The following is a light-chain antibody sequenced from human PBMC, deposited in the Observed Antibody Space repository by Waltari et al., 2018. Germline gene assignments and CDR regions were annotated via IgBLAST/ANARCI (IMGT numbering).Light chain of an antibody. J-gene: IGLJ1*01. CDR2: EGN. CDR3: CAYAGNSV. Sequence: QSALTQPASVSGSPGQSITIPCTGISSDVETFNLVSWYHQYPGKAPKLIIFEGNKRPSRVSNRFSGSKSGNTASLTISGLQTEDEADYFCCAYAGNSVFGTGTKVTVL. V-gene: IGLV2-23*01. CDR1: SSDVETFNL.